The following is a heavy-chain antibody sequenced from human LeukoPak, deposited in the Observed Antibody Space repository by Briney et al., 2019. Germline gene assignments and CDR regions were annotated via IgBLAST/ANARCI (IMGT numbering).Heavy chain of an antibody. CDR1: GYTFTNYG. CDR2: ISVYNGNT. J-gene: IGHJ3*02. D-gene: IGHD6-13*01. CDR3: ARDQSVRLLQTSSTYFKHVFAI. Sequence: RASAKVSFKTSGYTFTNYGISWVRQAPGPGLEWMGWISVYNGNTNYAQKVQGRVTMTTDTSTSTAYMELRSLRFDDTAVYYCARDQSVRLLQTSSTYFKHVFAIWGQGSMVTVSS. V-gene: IGHV1-18*01.